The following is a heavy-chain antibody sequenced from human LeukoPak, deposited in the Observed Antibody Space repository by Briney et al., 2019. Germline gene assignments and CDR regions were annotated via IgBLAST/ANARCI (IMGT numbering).Heavy chain of an antibody. V-gene: IGHV3-20*04. J-gene: IGHJ4*02. Sequence: GGSLRLSCAASGFTFNKYNMDWVRQAPGKGLEWVSDITWNGGSTGYSDSVKGRFTISRDNAKSSLYLQMNSLRAEDTALYYCAREKSGWQPPDYWGQGTLVTVSS. CDR1: GFTFNKYN. CDR2: ITWNGGST. D-gene: IGHD6-19*01. CDR3: AREKSGWQPPDY.